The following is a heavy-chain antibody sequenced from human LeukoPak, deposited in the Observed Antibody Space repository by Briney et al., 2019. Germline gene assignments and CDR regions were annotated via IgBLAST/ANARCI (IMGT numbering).Heavy chain of an antibody. D-gene: IGHD3-22*01. Sequence: PSETLSLTCTVSGGSISSRSYYWGWIRQPPGKGLEWIGSIYYSGSTYHNPSLKSRVTISVDTSKNQFSLKLNSVTAADTAVYYCARQYYYDSSGFPLDYWGQGTLVTVSS. CDR1: GGSISSRSYY. CDR3: ARQYYYDSSGFPLDY. CDR2: IYYSGST. V-gene: IGHV4-39*01. J-gene: IGHJ4*02.